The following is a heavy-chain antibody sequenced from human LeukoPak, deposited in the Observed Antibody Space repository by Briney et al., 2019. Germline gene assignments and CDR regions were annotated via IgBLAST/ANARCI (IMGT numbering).Heavy chain of an antibody. D-gene: IGHD3-10*01. CDR2: IRYDGSNK. CDR3: AKDFRFGELFRLYYMDV. Sequence: GGSLRLSCAASGFTFSSYGMHWVRQAPGKGLEWVAFIRYDGSNKYYADSVKGRFTISRDNSKNTLYLQMNSLRAEDTAVYYCAKDFRFGELFRLYYMDVWGKGTTVTVSS. V-gene: IGHV3-30*02. CDR1: GFTFSSYG. J-gene: IGHJ6*03.